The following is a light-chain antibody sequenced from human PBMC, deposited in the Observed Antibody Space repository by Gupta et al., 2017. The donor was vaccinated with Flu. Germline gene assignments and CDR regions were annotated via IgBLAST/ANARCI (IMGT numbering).Light chain of an antibody. CDR1: SSDVGAYNH. CDR2: EVS. J-gene: IGLJ3*02. Sequence: QSALTQPASVSGSPGQSITISCTGTSSDVGAYNHVSWYQQYPAKAPKLMICEVSNRPSGVSNRFSGSKSGNTASLTISGRQAEDEADYYCSSGTTSATWVCGGGTKVTVL. CDR3: SSGTTSATWV. V-gene: IGLV2-14*01.